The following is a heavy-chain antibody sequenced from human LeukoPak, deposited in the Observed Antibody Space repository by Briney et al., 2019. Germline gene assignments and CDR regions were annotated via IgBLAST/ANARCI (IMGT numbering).Heavy chain of an antibody. CDR2: ISGSGDST. V-gene: IGHV3-23*01. CDR1: GFTFSTFA. D-gene: IGHD6-19*01. CDR3: AKGGGWLYYFDY. J-gene: IGHJ4*02. Sequence: PGGSLRLSCAAPGFTFSTFAVNWVRQAPGKGLEWVSAISGSGDSTYYADSVKGRFTVSRDNSKNTLYLQMNSLRAEDTAVYYCAKGGGWLYYFDYWGQGTLVTVSS.